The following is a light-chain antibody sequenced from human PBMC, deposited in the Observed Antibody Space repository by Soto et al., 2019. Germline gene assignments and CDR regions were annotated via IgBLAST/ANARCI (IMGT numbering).Light chain of an antibody. CDR2: GAS. CDR3: QLHDNWPWT. CDR1: QSVSDT. V-gene: IGKV3-15*01. Sequence: ESVLTQSPGTLSLSPGERATLSCRASQSVSDTLAWYQQKPGQAPRLLIYGASRRATGFPARFSGSGSGTDFTLTISRLQSEDSAVYSCQLHDNWPWTFAQGTKVDI. J-gene: IGKJ1*01.